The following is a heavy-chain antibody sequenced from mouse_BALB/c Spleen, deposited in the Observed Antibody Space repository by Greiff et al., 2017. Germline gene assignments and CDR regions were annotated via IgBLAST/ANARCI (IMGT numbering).Heavy chain of an antibody. J-gene: IGHJ3*01. D-gene: IGHD2-1*01. Sequence: EVQLVESGAELVRSGASVKLSCTASGFNIKDYYMHWVKQRPEQGLEWIGWIDPENGDTEYAPKFQGKATMTADTSSNTAYLQLSSLTSEDTAVYYCNAENGNYWFAYWGQGTLVTVSA. CDR2: IDPENGDT. CDR3: NAENGNYWFAY. CDR1: GFNIKDYY. V-gene: IGHV14-4*02.